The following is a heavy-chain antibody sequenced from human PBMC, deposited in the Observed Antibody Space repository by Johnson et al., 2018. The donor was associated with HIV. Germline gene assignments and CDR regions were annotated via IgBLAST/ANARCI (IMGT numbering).Heavy chain of an antibody. CDR3: ARVSTQWLRVDAFDI. CDR1: GFTFSSYA. V-gene: IGHV3-30-3*01. CDR2: ISYDGSNK. Sequence: QVQLVESGGGVVQPGRSLRLSCVASGFTFSSYAMHWVRQAPGKGLEWVAIISYDGSNKYYADSVKGRFTISRDNSKNTLYLQMNSLIAEDTAVYYCARVSTQWLRVDAFDIWGQGTMVTVSS. J-gene: IGHJ3*02. D-gene: IGHD6-19*01.